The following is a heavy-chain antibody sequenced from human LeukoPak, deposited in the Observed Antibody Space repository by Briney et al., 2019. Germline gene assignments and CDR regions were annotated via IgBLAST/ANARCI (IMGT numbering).Heavy chain of an antibody. D-gene: IGHD5-24*01. Sequence: GSSVKVSCKASGDTFSSYAIHWVRQAPGQGLEWMGRIIPVLGITKNSQKFQDRVTITADKSTSTAYMELSSLGSDDTAVYYCARDLGRDGYSRYFDLWGRGSLVTVSS. V-gene: IGHV1-69*04. CDR1: GDTFSSYA. CDR2: IIPVLGIT. CDR3: ARDLGRDGYSRYFDL. J-gene: IGHJ2*01.